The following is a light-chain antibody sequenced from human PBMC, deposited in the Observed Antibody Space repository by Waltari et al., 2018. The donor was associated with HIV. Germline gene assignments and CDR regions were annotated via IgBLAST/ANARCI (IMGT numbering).Light chain of an antibody. J-gene: IGKJ4*01. CDR3: QQSYSTPPLT. CDR1: QTISNS. Sequence: IQMTPSPSSLSATVGDRVTITCRASQTISNSLNWYQQKPGKAPKLLIYAASNLQSGVPSRFSGSGSGTDFALTSSTLQPEDFATYYCQQSYSTPPLTFGGGTKVEVK. CDR2: AAS. V-gene: IGKV1-39*01.